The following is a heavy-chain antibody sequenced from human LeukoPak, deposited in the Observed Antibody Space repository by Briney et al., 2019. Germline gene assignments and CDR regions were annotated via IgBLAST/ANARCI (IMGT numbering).Heavy chain of an antibody. Sequence: QSGGSLRLSCAASGFTFSSYGMPWVRQAPGKGLEWVAVISYDGSNKYYADSVKGRFTISRDNSKNTLYLQMNSLRAEDTAVYYCAKDNQGYSSSWYAYWGQGTLVTVSS. V-gene: IGHV3-30*18. CDR1: GFTFSSYG. CDR3: AKDNQGYSSSWYAY. D-gene: IGHD6-13*01. J-gene: IGHJ4*02. CDR2: ISYDGSNK.